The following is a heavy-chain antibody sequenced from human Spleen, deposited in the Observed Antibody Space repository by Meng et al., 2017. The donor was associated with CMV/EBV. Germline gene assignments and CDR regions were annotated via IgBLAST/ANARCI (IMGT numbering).Heavy chain of an antibody. J-gene: IGHJ4*02. CDR1: VRLCRYY. V-gene: IGHV4-61*01. D-gene: IGHD2-15*01. CDR3: ARSGYCSGGSCYFGYFDY. CDR2: IYYTGST. Sequence: VRLCRYYWRCIRPPPGKGLEWIAYIYYTGSTNYYPSLKSRVTISVDMSKNQFSLKLSSVTAADTAVYYCARSGYCSGGSCYFGYFDYWGQGTLVTVSS.